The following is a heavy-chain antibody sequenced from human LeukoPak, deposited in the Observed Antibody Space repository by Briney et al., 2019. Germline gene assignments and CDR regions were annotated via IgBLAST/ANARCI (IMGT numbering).Heavy chain of an antibody. CDR3: AREAAGSITGTRWFDP. J-gene: IGHJ5*02. CDR1: GYTFTSYG. V-gene: IGHV1-18*01. Sequence: ASVKVSCKASGYTFTSYGISWVRQAPGQGLEWMGWISAYNGNTNYAQKLQGRVTMTTDTSTSTAYMELRSLRSDDTAVYYCAREAAGSITGTRWFDPWGQGTLVTVSS. D-gene: IGHD1-20*01. CDR2: ISAYNGNT.